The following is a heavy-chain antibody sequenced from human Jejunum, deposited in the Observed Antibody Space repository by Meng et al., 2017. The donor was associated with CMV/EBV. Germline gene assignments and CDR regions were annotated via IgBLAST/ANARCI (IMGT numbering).Heavy chain of an antibody. Sequence: EVQLVESGGGLVQPGWSLSRSCAASGFTFSGSWIYWVRQAPGKGLVWISRINSDGSSISSADSVKGRFTISRDIAKNTLYLQMNSLRAEDTAVYYCVGISGTKNGVVFDNWGQGTLVTVAS. CDR2: INSDGSSI. D-gene: IGHD1-7*01. J-gene: IGHJ4*02. CDR1: GFTFSGSW. CDR3: VGISGTKNGVVFDN. V-gene: IGHV3-74*01.